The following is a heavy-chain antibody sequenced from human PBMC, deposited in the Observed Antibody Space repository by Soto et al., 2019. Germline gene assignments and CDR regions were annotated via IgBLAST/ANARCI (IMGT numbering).Heavy chain of an antibody. CDR2: ISGSGGST. CDR3: VKARGRYSSSWYNFFDY. Sequence: EVQLLESGGGLVQPGGSLRLSCAASGFTFSSYAMSWVRQAPGKGLEWVSAISGSGGSTYYADSVKGRFTISRDNSKNTLYLQMNSLRAEDTAVYYCVKARGRYSSSWYNFFDYWGQGTLVTVSS. J-gene: IGHJ4*02. D-gene: IGHD6-13*01. V-gene: IGHV3-23*01. CDR1: GFTFSSYA.